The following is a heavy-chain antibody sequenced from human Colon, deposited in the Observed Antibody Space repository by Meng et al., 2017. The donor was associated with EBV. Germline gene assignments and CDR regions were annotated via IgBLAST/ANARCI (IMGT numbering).Heavy chain of an antibody. Sequence: QVPLHESGPGFVKPPETLSLTCTVSGDSVATGSYYWSWIRQPPGKGLEWIAYIYYIGGTNYNPSLKSRLTISLDTSKNQFSLSLRSVTAADTAVYYCARVSGRSFDPWGQGTLVTVSS. CDR3: ARVSGRSFDP. D-gene: IGHD3-10*01. J-gene: IGHJ5*02. CDR2: IYYIGGT. V-gene: IGHV4-61*01. CDR1: GDSVATGSYY.